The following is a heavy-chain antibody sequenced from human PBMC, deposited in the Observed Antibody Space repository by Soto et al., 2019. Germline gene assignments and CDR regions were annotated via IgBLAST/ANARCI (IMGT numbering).Heavy chain of an antibody. V-gene: IGHV3-30-3*01. CDR1: GFTFSSYA. Sequence: SLRLSCAASGFTFSSYAMHWVRQAPGKGLEWVAVISYDGSNKYYADSVKGRFTISRDNSKNTLYLQMNSLRAEDTAVYYCARELAAAGSLGYYYYYGMDVWGQGTTVTVSS. D-gene: IGHD6-13*01. J-gene: IGHJ6*02. CDR2: ISYDGSNK. CDR3: ARELAAAGSLGYYYYYGMDV.